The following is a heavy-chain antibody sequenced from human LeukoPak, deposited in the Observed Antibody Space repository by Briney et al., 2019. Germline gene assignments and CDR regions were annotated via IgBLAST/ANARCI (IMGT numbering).Heavy chain of an antibody. D-gene: IGHD6-25*01. Sequence: SETLSLTCAVSGYSLSSGYYWGWIRQPPGKGLGWIGSIYHRGSTYYNPSLKSRVTISVDTPKNQFSLKLSSVTAADTAVYYCARQRSDAFDIWGQGTMVTVSS. CDR1: GYSLSSGYY. J-gene: IGHJ3*02. CDR3: ARQRSDAFDI. CDR2: IYHRGST. V-gene: IGHV4-38-2*01.